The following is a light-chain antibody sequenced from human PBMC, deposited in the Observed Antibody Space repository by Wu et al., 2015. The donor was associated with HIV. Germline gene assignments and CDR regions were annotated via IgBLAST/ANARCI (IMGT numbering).Light chain of an antibody. Sequence: EILMTQSPATLSVSPGDRVTLSCTSSQSINSNLAWYQQKPGQAPRLLIYGASTRATGIPARFSGSESGTDFHLTISSLEPEDSAIYYCQQRDDWPLTFGGGTRVEIK. CDR1: QSINSN. J-gene: IGKJ4*01. CDR3: QQRDDWPLT. CDR2: GAS. V-gene: IGKV3-15*01.